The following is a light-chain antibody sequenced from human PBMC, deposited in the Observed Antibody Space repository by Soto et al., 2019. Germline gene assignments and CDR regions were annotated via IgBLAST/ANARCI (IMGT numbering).Light chain of an antibody. CDR3: HQYGTSPQT. J-gene: IGKJ1*01. Sequence: EIVLTQSPDTLSLSPGERATLSCRASQSVGNNFLAWYQQKPGQAPTLLIYDASSRASGLPDRFSGSGSETDFTLTVSRLELEDFAVYFCHQYGTSPQTFGQGTKADIK. V-gene: IGKV3-20*01. CDR2: DAS. CDR1: QSVGNNF.